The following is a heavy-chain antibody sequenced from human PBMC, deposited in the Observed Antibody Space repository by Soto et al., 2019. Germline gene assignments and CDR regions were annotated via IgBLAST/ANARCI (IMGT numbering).Heavy chain of an antibody. J-gene: IGHJ6*04. V-gene: IGHV3-23*01. D-gene: IGHD6-6*01. CDR3: AKADSSSSGYYYYGVDV. CDR1: GFTFSNYA. CDR2: IGGSGGST. Sequence: GGSLRLSCAASGFTFSNYALSWVRQAPGKGLEWVSTIGGSGGSTYYADSVKGRFTISRDNSKNTLYLQMNSLRAEDTAVYYCAKADSSSSGYYYYGVDVWGKGTTVTVSS.